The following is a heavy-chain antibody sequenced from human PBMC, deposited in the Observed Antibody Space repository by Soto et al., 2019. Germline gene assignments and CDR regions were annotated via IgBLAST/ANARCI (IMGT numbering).Heavy chain of an antibody. CDR2: VFSRGNT. CDR3: ARQDYDILTPPGFDAFEI. D-gene: IGHD3-9*01. Sequence: PSETLSLTCSVSGASLSSSSSYWGWVRQPPGKGLEWIGSVFSRGNTYYNPSLGSRVTISVDTSKTHFSLNLTSVTAADTAVYYCARQDYDILTPPGFDAFEIWGQGTMVTVSS. CDR1: GASLSSSSSY. V-gene: IGHV4-39*01. J-gene: IGHJ3*02.